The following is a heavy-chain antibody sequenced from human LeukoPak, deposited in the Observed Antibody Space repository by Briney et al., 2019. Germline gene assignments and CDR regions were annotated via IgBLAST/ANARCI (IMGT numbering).Heavy chain of an antibody. CDR3: ARGEWLAYYYYYYMDV. D-gene: IGHD6-19*01. CDR1: GYTFTSYA. J-gene: IGHJ6*03. V-gene: IGHV7-4-1*02. Sequence: ASVKVSCKASGYTFTSYAMNWVRQAPGQGLEWMGWINTNTGNPTYAQGFTGRFVFSLDTSVSTAYLQISSLKAEDTAVYYCARGEWLAYYYYYYMDVWGKGTTVTVSS. CDR2: INTNTGNP.